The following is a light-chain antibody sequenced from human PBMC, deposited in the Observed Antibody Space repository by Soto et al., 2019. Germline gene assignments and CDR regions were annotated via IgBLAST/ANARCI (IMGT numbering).Light chain of an antibody. Sequence: EIVLTQSPATLSLSPGEGATLSCMASQSVSSYLAWYQQKPGQAPRLLIYDASNRATGIPARFSGSGSGTDFTLTISSLEPEDFAVYYCHQRSNWPRTFGQGTKLEIK. CDR2: DAS. V-gene: IGKV3-11*01. CDR3: HQRSNWPRT. J-gene: IGKJ2*01. CDR1: QSVSSY.